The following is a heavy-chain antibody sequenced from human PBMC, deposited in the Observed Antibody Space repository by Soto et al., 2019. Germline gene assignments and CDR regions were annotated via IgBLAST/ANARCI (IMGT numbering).Heavy chain of an antibody. CDR1: GFTFSSYW. V-gene: IGHV3-7*01. Sequence: EVQLVESGGGLVQPGGSLRLSCAASGFTFSSYWMSWVRQAPGKGLEWVANIKQDGSEKYYVDSVKGRFTISRDNAKNSLYLQMKSLRAEDTAVYYCARDPLTVAGTAFDYWGQRTLVTVSS. J-gene: IGHJ4*02. CDR2: IKQDGSEK. D-gene: IGHD6-19*01. CDR3: ARDPLTVAGTAFDY.